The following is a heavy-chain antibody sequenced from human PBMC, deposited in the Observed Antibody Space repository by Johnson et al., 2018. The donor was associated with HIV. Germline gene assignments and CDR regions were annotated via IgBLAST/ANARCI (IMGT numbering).Heavy chain of an antibody. Sequence: VDSVKGRFTISRDNANSSLFLQMNSLRAEDTAVYYCARDLHTVPGPDAFDIWGQGTMVTVSS. J-gene: IGHJ3*02. V-gene: IGHV3-7*01. D-gene: IGHD6-19*01. CDR3: ARDLHTVPGPDAFDI.